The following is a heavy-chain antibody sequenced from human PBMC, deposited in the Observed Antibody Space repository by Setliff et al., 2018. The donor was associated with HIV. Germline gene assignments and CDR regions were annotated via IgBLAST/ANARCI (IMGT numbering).Heavy chain of an antibody. CDR1: GFSFSDAW. CDR3: AYYRDSTVHQDY. CDR2: IKSKINGGTT. D-gene: IGHD3-16*02. Sequence: GGSLRLSCAASGFSFSDAWMKWVRQAPGKGLEWVGRIKSKINGGTTDHAAPLKGRFTISRDDSKNTLYLKMNSLKTEDTAVYYCAYYRDSTVHQDYWGQGTLVTVSS. J-gene: IGHJ4*02. V-gene: IGHV3-15*07.